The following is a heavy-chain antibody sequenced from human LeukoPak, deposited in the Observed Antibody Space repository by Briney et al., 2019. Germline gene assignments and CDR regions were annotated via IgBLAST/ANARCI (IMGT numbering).Heavy chain of an antibody. J-gene: IGHJ4*02. D-gene: IGHD3-9*01. Sequence: GGSLRLSCAASGFIFSSYWMSWVRQAPGKGLEWVANIKQDGSEKYYVDSVEGRFIVSRDNAKNSLSLQMNSLRAEDTAVYYCATLGIRYFDWFNWGQGTLVTVSS. CDR2: IKQDGSEK. V-gene: IGHV3-7*01. CDR1: GFIFSSYW. CDR3: ATLGIRYFDWFN.